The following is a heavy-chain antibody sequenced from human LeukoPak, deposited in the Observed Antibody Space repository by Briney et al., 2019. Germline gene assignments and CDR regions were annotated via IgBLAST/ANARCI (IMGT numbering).Heavy chain of an antibody. CDR3: ARSPSWSSSWYDY. V-gene: IGHV1-2*02. Sequence: GASVKVTCKASGYTFTDYYMHWVRQAPGQGLEWMGWINPNSGGTNYAQKFQGRVTMTRDTSISTAYMELSRLRSDDTAVYYCARSPSWSSSWYDYWGQGTLVTVSS. CDR2: INPNSGGT. D-gene: IGHD6-13*01. J-gene: IGHJ4*02. CDR1: GYTFTDYY.